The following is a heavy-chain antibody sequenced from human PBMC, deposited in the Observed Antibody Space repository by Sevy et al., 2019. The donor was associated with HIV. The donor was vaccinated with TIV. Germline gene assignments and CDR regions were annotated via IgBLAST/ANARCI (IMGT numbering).Heavy chain of an antibody. CDR3: AKDLRFLEWLHQAWFDP. CDR1: GFTFSSYG. D-gene: IGHD3-3*01. Sequence: GGSLRLSCAASGFTFSSYGMHWVRQAPGKGLEWVAVISNDGSNKYYADSVKGRFTISRDNSKNTQYLQMNSLRAEDTAVYYCAKDLRFLEWLHQAWFDPWGQGTLVTVSS. J-gene: IGHJ5*02. CDR2: ISNDGSNK. V-gene: IGHV3-30*18.